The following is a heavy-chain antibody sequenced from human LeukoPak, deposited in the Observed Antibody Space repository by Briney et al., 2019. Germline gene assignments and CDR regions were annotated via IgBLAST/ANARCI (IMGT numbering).Heavy chain of an antibody. Sequence: SVKVSCKASGGTFSSYAISWVRQAPGQGLEWMGGIIPIFGTANYAQKFQGRVTITTDESTSTAYMELSSLRSEDTAVYYCARAWVRALLGFGESSRRSYYFDYWGQGTLVTVSS. CDR2: IIPIFGTA. CDR3: ARAWVRALLGFGESSRRSYYFDY. J-gene: IGHJ4*02. D-gene: IGHD3-10*01. V-gene: IGHV1-69*05. CDR1: GGTFSSYA.